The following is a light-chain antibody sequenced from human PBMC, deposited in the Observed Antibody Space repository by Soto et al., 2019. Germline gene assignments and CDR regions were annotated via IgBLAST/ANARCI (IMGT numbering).Light chain of an antibody. CDR1: TSNMGNNY. CDR3: GTWDSSLSVVV. V-gene: IGLV1-51*01. Sequence: QDVLTQPPSLSGAPGQKVTISCSGRTSNMGNNYVSWYQQLPGTAPKLLIYDNNKRPSGIPDRFSGSKSGTSATLGITGLQTGDEADYYCGTWDSSLSVVVFGGGTQLAVL. J-gene: IGLJ2*01. CDR2: DNN.